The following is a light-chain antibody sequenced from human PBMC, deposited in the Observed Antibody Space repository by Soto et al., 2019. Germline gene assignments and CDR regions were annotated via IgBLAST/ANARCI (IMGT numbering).Light chain of an antibody. V-gene: IGLV2-23*01. CDR1: TSDVGTYNL. Sequence: QSALTQPAAVSGSPGQSITISCTGTTSDVGTYNLVSWYQHHPHKAPKLLISEGTKRPSGVSDRFSGSKSGNTASLKISGLQVEDEAFYYCCSYAGSSTWMFGGGTKVTVL. CDR3: CSYAGSSTWM. J-gene: IGLJ3*02. CDR2: EGT.